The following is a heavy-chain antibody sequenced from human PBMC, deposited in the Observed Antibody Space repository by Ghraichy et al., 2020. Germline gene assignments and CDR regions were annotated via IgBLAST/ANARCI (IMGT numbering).Heavy chain of an antibody. J-gene: IGHJ3*02. CDR3: TKEPHWGSGSFDI. D-gene: IGHD3-16*01. V-gene: IGHV3-15*01. CDR2: IKSKIDGGTT. CDR1: GFTFNSAW. Sequence: GGSLRLSCAASGFTFNSAWMSWVRQAPGKGLEWVGRIKSKIDGGTTDYAAPVKERFTVSTDDSKNTVYLQMNSLRTEDTAVYYCTKEPHWGSGSFDIWGQGTMVTISS.